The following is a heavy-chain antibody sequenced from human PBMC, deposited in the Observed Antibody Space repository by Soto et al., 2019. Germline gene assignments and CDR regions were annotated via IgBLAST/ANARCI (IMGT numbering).Heavy chain of an antibody. V-gene: IGHV4-30-2*01. CDR3: ARGTSSWSWKFDY. Sequence: SETLSLTCAVSGGSITSVGYSWSWIRQAPGKGLEWLGYIYQSGSAYYNPSLKSRVTISLDKSKNQFSLRLISVTAADTAVYYCARGTSSWSWKFDYWGQGILVTVSS. CDR1: GGSITSVGYS. J-gene: IGHJ4*02. CDR2: IYQSGSA. D-gene: IGHD6-13*01.